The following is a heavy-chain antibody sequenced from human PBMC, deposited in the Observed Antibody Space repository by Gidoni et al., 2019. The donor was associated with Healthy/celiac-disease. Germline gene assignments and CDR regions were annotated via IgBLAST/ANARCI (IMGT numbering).Heavy chain of an antibody. Sequence: QITLKESGPTLVKPTQTLTLTCTFSGFSLSTSGVGVGWIRQPPGKVLEWLALIYWNDDKRYSPSLKSRLTITKDTSKNQVVLTMTNMDPVDTATYYCAHRPQYYDYVWGSHFDYWGQGTLVTVSS. J-gene: IGHJ4*02. CDR2: IYWNDDK. CDR1: GFSLSTSGVG. D-gene: IGHD3-16*01. V-gene: IGHV2-5*01. CDR3: AHRPQYYDYVWGSHFDY.